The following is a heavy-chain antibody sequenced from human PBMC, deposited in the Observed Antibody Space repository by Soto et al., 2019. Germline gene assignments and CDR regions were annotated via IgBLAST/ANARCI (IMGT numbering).Heavy chain of an antibody. CDR2: ITGSGGST. CDR1: GFTFSTYA. V-gene: IGHV3-23*01. CDR3: AKDRYGDYGGIDY. Sequence: EVQLLESGGGLVQPGGSLRLSCAASGFTFSTYAMIWVRQAPGKGLEWVSVITGSGGSTYYADSVKGRFTISRDTSKNTLSLQTNSLRAEDTAVYYCAKDRYGDYGGIDYWGQGTIVTVSS. D-gene: IGHD4-17*01. J-gene: IGHJ4*02.